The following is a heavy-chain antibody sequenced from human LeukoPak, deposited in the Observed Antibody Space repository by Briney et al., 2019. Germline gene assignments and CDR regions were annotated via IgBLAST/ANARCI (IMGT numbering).Heavy chain of an antibody. J-gene: IGHJ4*02. Sequence: GASVKVSCKASGFTFTGYYIHWVRQSPGQGLEWMGYISPHSTYRSSAQQFESRVTMTRDTSMSTAYMELSGLRSDDTAVYYCVREGEDLLSKDFDYWGQGTLVTVSS. CDR1: GFTFTGYY. CDR3: VREGEDLLSKDFDY. CDR2: ISPHSTYR. V-gene: IGHV1-2*02. D-gene: IGHD2-15*01.